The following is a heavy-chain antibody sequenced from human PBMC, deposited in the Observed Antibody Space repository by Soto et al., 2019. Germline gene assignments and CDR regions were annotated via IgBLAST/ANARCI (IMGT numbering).Heavy chain of an antibody. CDR2: IIPILGIA. J-gene: IGHJ4*02. D-gene: IGHD2-2*01. V-gene: IGHV1-69*02. CDR1: GGTFSSYT. CDR3: ARGEKYQLLSFDY. Sequence: QVQLVQSGAEVKKPGSSVKVSCKASGGTFSSYTISWVRQAPGQGLEWMGRIIPILGIANYAQKFQGRVTITADKSTSTAYMELSSLRSEDTAVYYCARGEKYQLLSFDYWGQGTLVTVSS.